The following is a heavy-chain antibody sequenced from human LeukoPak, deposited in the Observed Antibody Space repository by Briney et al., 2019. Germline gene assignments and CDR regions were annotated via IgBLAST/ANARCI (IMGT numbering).Heavy chain of an antibody. CDR2: ISSSGSTI. D-gene: IGHD2-15*01. Sequence: GGSLRLSCAASGFTFSDYYMSWIRQAPGKGLEWVSYISSSGSTIYYADSVKGRFTISRDNAKDSLYLQMNSLRAEDTAVYYCAREGGYCSGGSCLGAFDIWGQGTMVTVSS. CDR1: GFTFSDYY. J-gene: IGHJ3*02. V-gene: IGHV3-11*01. CDR3: AREGGYCSGGSCLGAFDI.